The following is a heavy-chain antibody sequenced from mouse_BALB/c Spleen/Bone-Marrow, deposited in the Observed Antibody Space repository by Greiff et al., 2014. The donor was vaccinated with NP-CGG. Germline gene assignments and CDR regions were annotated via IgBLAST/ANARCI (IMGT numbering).Heavy chain of an antibody. CDR3: SRLSYDYDGAWFAY. CDR1: GFTFSSYD. Sequence: DVMFVESGGDLVRPGGSLKLSCAASGFTFSSYDMSWVRQTPDKRLEWVATIGSGGSYTYYPDSVKGRFTISRDNAKNTLYLQMSSLKSEDTAMYYCSRLSYDYDGAWFAYWGQGTLVTVSA. V-gene: IGHV5-6*02. D-gene: IGHD2-4*01. CDR2: IGSGGSYT. J-gene: IGHJ3*01.